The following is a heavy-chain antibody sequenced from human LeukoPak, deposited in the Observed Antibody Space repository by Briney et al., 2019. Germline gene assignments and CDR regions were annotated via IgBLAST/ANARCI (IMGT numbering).Heavy chain of an antibody. CDR1: GFTFSSYA. D-gene: IGHD4-17*01. J-gene: IGHJ2*01. V-gene: IGHV3-23*01. Sequence: PGGPLRLSCAASGFTFSSYAMSWVRQAPGKGLEWVSAISGSGGSTYYADSVKGRFTISRDNSKNTLYLQMNSLRAEDTAVYYCAKTLTTVTKRYWYFDLWGRGTLVTVSS. CDR2: ISGSGGST. CDR3: AKTLTTVTKRYWYFDL.